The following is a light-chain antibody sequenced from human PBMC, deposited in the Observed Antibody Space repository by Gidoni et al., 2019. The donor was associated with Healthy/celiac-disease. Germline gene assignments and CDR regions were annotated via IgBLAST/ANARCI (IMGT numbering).Light chain of an antibody. CDR2: GAS. CDR1: QSVSSN. V-gene: IGKV3-15*01. Sequence: EIVMTQSPATLSVSPGERATISCRASQSVSSNLAWYQQKPGQAPRPLIYGASTRATGIPARFSGSGSGTEFTLTISSLQSEDFAVYYCQQYNNWPLFGGXTKVEIK. CDR3: QQYNNWPL. J-gene: IGKJ4*01.